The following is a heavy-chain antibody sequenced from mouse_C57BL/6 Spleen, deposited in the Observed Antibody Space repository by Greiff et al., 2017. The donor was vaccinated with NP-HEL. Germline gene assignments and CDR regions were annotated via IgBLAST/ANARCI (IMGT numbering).Heavy chain of an antibody. CDR3: ARGSTWFAY. Sequence: VHLVESGAELAKPGASVKLSCKASGYTFTSYWMHWVKQRPGQGLEWIGYINPSSGYTKDNQKLKDKATWTADKSSSTAYMQLSSLTYEDSAVYYCARGSTWFAYWGQGTLVTVSA. J-gene: IGHJ3*01. CDR1: GYTFTSYW. V-gene: IGHV1-7*01. CDR2: INPSSGYT. D-gene: IGHD1-1*01.